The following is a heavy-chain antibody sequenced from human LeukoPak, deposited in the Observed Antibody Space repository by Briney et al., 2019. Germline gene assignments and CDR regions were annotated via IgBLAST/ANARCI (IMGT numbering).Heavy chain of an antibody. J-gene: IGHJ4*02. V-gene: IGHV3-66*01. D-gene: IGHD5-24*01. CDR3: GRVEDGYNDNY. CDR1: GFTVSSDY. Sequence: GGSLRLPCAASGFTVSSDYMGWVRQAPEKGLEWVSLISSGGSTYYADSLKGRFTISRDNSKNTLYLQMNSLRAEDTAVYYCGRVEDGYNDNYWGQGTLVTVSS. CDR2: ISSGGST.